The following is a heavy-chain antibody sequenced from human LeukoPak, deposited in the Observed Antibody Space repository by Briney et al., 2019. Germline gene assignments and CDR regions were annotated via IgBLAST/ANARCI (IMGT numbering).Heavy chain of an antibody. D-gene: IGHD6-19*01. J-gene: IGHJ4*02. Sequence: PSETLSLTCTVSGGSISSSSYYWSWIRQPPGKGLEWIGYIYYDGRTDYNPSLKSRVTISLDTSENQFSLKLSSVTAADTAVYFCAGTSGWYIYHFDFWGQGTLVTVSS. CDR1: GGSISSSSYY. CDR2: IYYDGRT. CDR3: AGTSGWYIYHFDF. V-gene: IGHV4-61*01.